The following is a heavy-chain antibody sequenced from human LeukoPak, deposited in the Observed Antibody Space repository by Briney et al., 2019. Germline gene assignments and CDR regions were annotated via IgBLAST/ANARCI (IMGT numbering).Heavy chain of an antibody. CDR1: GFSVSNYW. V-gene: IGHV3-7*01. J-gene: IGHJ4*02. Sequence: GGSLRLSCAASGFSVSNYWMNWVRQAPGRGLEWVTNMNKDESDKNYVDSVKGRFTISRDNAKNSLYLQMDSLRVEDTAVYYCAREALALDYWGQGTLVTVSS. CDR2: MNKDESDK. D-gene: IGHD3-3*02. CDR3: AREALALDY.